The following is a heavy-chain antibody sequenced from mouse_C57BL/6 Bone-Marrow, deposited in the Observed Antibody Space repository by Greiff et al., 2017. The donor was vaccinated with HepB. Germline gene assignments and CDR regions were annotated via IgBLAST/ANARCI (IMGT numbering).Heavy chain of an antibody. V-gene: IGHV1-52*01. Sequence: VKLVESGAELVRPGSSVKLSCKASGYTFTSYWMHWVKQRPIQGLEWIGNIDPSDSETHYNQKFKDKATLTVDKSSSTAYMQLSSLTSEDSAVYYCARSWYGYPYAMDYWGQGTSVTVSS. CDR3: ARSWYGYPYAMDY. CDR2: IDPSDSET. D-gene: IGHD2-2*01. CDR1: GYTFTSYW. J-gene: IGHJ4*01.